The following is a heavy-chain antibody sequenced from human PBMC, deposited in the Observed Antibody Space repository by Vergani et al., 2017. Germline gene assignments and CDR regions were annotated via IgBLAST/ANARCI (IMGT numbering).Heavy chain of an antibody. CDR2: IIPILGIA. D-gene: IGHD2-2*02. V-gene: IGHV1-69*09. Sequence: QVQLVESGGGVVQPGRSLRLSCAASGFTFSSYTISWVRQAPGQGLEWMGRIIPILGIANYAQKFQGRVTITADKSTGTAYMELSSLRSEDTAVYYCARDAPSRGGYCSSTSCYTAHYYYGMDVWGQGTTVTVSS. CDR3: ARDAPSRGGYCSSTSCYTAHYYYGMDV. CDR1: GFTFSSYT. J-gene: IGHJ6*02.